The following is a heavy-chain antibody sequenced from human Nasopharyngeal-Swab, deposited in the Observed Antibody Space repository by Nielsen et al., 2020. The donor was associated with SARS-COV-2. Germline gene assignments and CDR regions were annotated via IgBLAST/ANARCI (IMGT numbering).Heavy chain of an antibody. CDR3: AREYSGWIPYYYYGTDV. D-gene: IGHD6-19*01. CDR1: GFTFSSYS. V-gene: IGHV3-21*01. CDR2: ISSGSSYI. Sequence: GESLKISCAASGFTFSSYSMNWVRQAPGKGLEWVSSISSGSSYIYYADSVKGRFTISRDNAKNSLYLQMNSLRAEDTAVYYCAREYSGWIPYYYYGTDVWGQGTTVTVSS. J-gene: IGHJ6*02.